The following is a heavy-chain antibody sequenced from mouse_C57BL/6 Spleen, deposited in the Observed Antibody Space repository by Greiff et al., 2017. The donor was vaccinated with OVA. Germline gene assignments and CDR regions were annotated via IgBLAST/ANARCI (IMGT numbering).Heavy chain of an antibody. CDR1: GYTFTEYT. Sequence: VKLQESGAELVKPGASVKLSCKASGYTFTEYTIHWVKQRSGQGLEWIGWFYPGSGSIKYNEKFKDKATLTADKSSSTVYMELSRLTSEDSAVYFCARHEGSTMVTTDYAMDYWGQGTSVTVSS. CDR2: FYPGSGSI. D-gene: IGHD2-2*01. J-gene: IGHJ4*01. V-gene: IGHV1-62-2*01. CDR3: ARHEGSTMVTTDYAMDY.